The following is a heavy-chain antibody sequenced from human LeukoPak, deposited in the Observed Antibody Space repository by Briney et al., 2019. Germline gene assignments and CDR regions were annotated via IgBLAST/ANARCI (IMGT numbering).Heavy chain of an antibody. J-gene: IGHJ4*02. CDR1: GYTLTNYY. Sequence: ASVKVSGKASGYTLTNYYMHWVRQAPGQGLEWMGIINPSGGTTSYAQRFQGRVTMTSDTSTSTVYMELSSLRSEDTAIYYCARGRVDIVAMGGKFDYWGQGTLVTVSS. CDR2: INPSGGTT. CDR3: ARGRVDIVAMGGKFDY. V-gene: IGHV1-46*01. D-gene: IGHD5-12*01.